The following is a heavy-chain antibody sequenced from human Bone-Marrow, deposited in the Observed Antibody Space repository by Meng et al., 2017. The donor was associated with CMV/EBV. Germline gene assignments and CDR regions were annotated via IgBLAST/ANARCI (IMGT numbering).Heavy chain of an antibody. D-gene: IGHD5-18*01. V-gene: IGHV3-30*03. CDR1: GFTVSSNY. CDR3: ARGRRWIQLWTSYDAFDI. CDR2: ISYDGSNK. Sequence: GESLKISCAASGFTVSSNYMSWVRQAPGKGLEWVAVISYDGSNKYYADSVKGRFTISRDNSKNTLYLQMNSLRAEDTAVYYCARGRRWIQLWTSYDAFDIWGQGTMVTVSS. J-gene: IGHJ3*02.